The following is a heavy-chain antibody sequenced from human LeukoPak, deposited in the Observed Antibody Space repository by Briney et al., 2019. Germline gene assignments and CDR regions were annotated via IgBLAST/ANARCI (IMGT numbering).Heavy chain of an antibody. CDR3: ARESRGRRGYSSSWYGY. D-gene: IGHD6-13*01. V-gene: IGHV1-2*02. CDR1: GYTFTGYY. CDR2: INPNSGGT. J-gene: IGHJ4*02. Sequence: ASVKVSCKASGYTFTGYYMHWVRQAPGQGLEWMGWINPNSGGTNYAQKFRGRVTMTRDTSISTAYMELSRLRSDDTAVYYCARESRGRRGYSSSWYGYWGQGTLVTVSS.